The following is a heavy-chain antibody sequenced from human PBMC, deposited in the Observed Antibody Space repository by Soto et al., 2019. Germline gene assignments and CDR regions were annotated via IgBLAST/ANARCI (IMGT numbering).Heavy chain of an antibody. D-gene: IGHD2-15*01. CDR2: INPSGGST. CDR3: AREGGEDCSGGSCYPSNYGMDV. Sequence: QVQLVQSGAEVKKPGASVKVSCKASGYTFTSYYMHWVRQAPGQGLEWMGIINPSGGSTSYAQKFQGRVTMTRDTSTSTVYMELSSLRYEDTAVYYCAREGGEDCSGGSCYPSNYGMDVWGQGTTVTVSS. CDR1: GYTFTSYY. J-gene: IGHJ6*02. V-gene: IGHV1-46*01.